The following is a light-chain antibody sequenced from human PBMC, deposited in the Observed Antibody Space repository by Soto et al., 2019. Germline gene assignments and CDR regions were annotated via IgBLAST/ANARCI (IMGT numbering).Light chain of an antibody. Sequence: QSVLTQPASVSGSPGQSITIPCTGTSSDVGGYNYVSWYQHHPGKAPKFMIYEVSHRPSGVSSRFSASKSGNTASLTISGLQADDEADYYCSSYTSSSTLVFGTGTKVTVL. CDR1: SSDVGGYNY. CDR3: SSYTSSSTLV. V-gene: IGLV2-14*01. CDR2: EVS. J-gene: IGLJ1*01.